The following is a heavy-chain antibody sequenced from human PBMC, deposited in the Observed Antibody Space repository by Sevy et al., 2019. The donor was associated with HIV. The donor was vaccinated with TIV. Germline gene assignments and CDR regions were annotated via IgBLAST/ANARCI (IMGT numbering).Heavy chain of an antibody. Sequence: ASVKVSCKASGGTFSSYAISWVRQAPGQGLEWMGGIIPIFGTANYAQKFQGRVTITADESTSTAYMELSSLRSEDTAVYYCATRYCTNGVCYSHYYYMDVWGKGTTVTVSS. CDR1: GGTFSSYA. D-gene: IGHD2-8*01. CDR2: IIPIFGTA. CDR3: ATRYCTNGVCYSHYYYMDV. J-gene: IGHJ6*03. V-gene: IGHV1-69*13.